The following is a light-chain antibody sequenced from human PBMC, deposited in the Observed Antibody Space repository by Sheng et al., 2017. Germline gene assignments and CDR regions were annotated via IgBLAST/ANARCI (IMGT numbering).Light chain of an antibody. Sequence: DIVLTQSPLSLSVTPGEPASISCFSSQSLRHENGYDYVDWYLQRPGQSPQLLIYMSSNRAPGVPDRFSGSGSGSLFTLTISRMETEDIGVYYCMQALELRRTFGQGTRLEI. CDR2: MSS. CDR1: QSLRHENGYDY. J-gene: IGKJ5*01. CDR3: MQALELRRT. V-gene: IGKV2-28*01.